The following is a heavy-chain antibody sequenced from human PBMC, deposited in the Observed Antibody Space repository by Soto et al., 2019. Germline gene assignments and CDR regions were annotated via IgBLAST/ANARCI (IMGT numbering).Heavy chain of an antibody. J-gene: IGHJ6*02. Sequence: XGSLRLSCASSVFTLSDHYMSWIRHSPRKWLEWIGYSSNSGSFTRYADSVKGRFSISRDNAKNSLYLQISSLRGDDTAIYYCMTSGDKYNLLEYWGPGTTVXVS. V-gene: IGHV3-11*06. CDR1: VFTLSDHY. CDR3: MTSGDKYNLLEY. D-gene: IGHD1-20*01. CDR2: SSNSGSFT.